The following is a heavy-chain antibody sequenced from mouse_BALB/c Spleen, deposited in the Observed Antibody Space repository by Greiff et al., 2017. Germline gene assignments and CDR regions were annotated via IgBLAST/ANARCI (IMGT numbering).Heavy chain of an antibody. V-gene: IGHV1-87*01. CDR2: IYPGDGDT. CDR3: ARGGSAMDY. CDR1: GYTFTSYW. J-gene: IGHJ4*01. Sequence: QVQLKESGAELARPGASVKLSCKASGYTFTSYWMQWVKQRPGQGLEWIGAIYPGDGDTRYTQKFKGKATLTADKSSSTAYMQLSSLASEDSAVYYCARGGSAMDYWGQGTSVTVSS.